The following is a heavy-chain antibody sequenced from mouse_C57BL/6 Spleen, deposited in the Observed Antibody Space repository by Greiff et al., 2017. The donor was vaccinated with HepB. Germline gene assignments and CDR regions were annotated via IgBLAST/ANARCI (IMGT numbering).Heavy chain of an antibody. CDR1: GYSITSGYY. CDR3: ARAAQATWDY. D-gene: IGHD3-2*02. CDR2: ISYDGSN. Sequence: EVQLMESGPGLVKPSQSLSLTCSVTGYSITSGYYWNWIRQFPGNKLEWMGYISYDGSNNYNPSLKNRISITRDTSKNQFFLKLNSVTTEDTATYYCARAAQATWDYWGQGTTLTVSS. V-gene: IGHV3-6*01. J-gene: IGHJ2*01.